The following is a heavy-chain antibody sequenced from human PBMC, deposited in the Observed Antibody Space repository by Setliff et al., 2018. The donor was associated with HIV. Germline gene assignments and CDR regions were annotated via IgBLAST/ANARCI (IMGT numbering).Heavy chain of an antibody. D-gene: IGHD3-22*01. Sequence: PSETLSLTCAVYGGSFSGHYWSWIRQPPGKGLEWIGSIYHSGSTYYNPSLKSRVTISVDTSKNQFSLKLSSVTAADTAVYYCARADDYYDSSGYYRYYYYGMDVWGQGTTVTVSS. CDR3: ARADDYYDSSGYYRYYYYGMDV. V-gene: IGHV4-34*01. CDR1: GGSFSGHY. CDR2: IYHSGST. J-gene: IGHJ6*02.